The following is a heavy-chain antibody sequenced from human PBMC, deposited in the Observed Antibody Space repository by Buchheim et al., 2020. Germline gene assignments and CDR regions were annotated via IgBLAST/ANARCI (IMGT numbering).Heavy chain of an antibody. Sequence: VQLLESGGGLVQPGGSLRLSCAASGFTFSNYWMHWVRHAPGKGLVWVSRISNKGSSITYADSVKGRFSISRDNAKNTLYLQMNSLRAEDTAVYYCAGGGYCSSNSCQSNPYCYYGMDVWGQGT. D-gene: IGHD2-2*01. CDR3: AGGGYCSSNSCQSNPYCYYGMDV. CDR1: GFTFSNYW. CDR2: ISNKGSSI. V-gene: IGHV3-74*01. J-gene: IGHJ6*02.